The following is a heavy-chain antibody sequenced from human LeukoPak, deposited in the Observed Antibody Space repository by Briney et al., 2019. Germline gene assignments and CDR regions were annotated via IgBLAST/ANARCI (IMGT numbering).Heavy chain of an antibody. D-gene: IGHD4-17*01. CDR3: AKDVWMSTVTTGYDC. CDR1: GFTFSSYA. Sequence: PGGSLRLSCAASGFTFSSYAMSWVRQAPGKGLEWVSAISGSGGSSYYADSVKGRFTISRDNSKNTLYLQMNSLRAEETAVYYCAKDVWMSTVTTGYDCWGRGTLVTVSS. V-gene: IGHV3-23*01. CDR2: ISGSGGSS. J-gene: IGHJ4*02.